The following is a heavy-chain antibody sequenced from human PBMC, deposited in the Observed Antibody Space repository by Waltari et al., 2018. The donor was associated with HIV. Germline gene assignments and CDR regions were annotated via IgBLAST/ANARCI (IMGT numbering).Heavy chain of an antibody. CDR3: ARAESTTWANFDF. CDR1: GYTFAAYY. CDR2: SNPTYGDT. V-gene: IGHV1-2*04. D-gene: IGHD1-26*01. J-gene: IGHJ4*02. Sequence: QVQLVQSGSEVKNSGASVRVSCHTSGYTFAAYYIYWMRQAPGEGLGWLGWSNPTYGDTGYAQKFQGWLSVTRDTSTGTVYMSLSRLRSDDTATYYCARAESTTWANFDFWGQGTLVSVSS.